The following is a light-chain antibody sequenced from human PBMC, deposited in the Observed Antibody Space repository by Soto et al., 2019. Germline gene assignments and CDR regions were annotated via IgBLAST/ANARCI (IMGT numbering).Light chain of an antibody. Sequence: DIQMTQSPSTLPASVGDRVTIACRASQNIGDWLAWYQQKPGKAPNLLIYKASTLESGVPSRFSGSGSGTEFTLAISSLQPEDFATYYCQQYNDLSTFGGGTKVEI. CDR1: QNIGDW. V-gene: IGKV1-5*03. CDR3: QQYNDLST. CDR2: KAS. J-gene: IGKJ4*01.